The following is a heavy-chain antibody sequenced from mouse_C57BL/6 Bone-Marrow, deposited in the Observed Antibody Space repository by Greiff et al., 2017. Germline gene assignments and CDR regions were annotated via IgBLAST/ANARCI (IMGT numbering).Heavy chain of an antibody. J-gene: IGHJ4*01. V-gene: IGHV1-66*01. CDR3: ARGRANYRNYGARDY. Sequence: VQLQQSGPELVKPGASVKISCKASGYSFTSYYIPWVKQRPGKGLEWIGWIYPGIGNTKYNEKFKGKATLTADTSSSTAYMQLSRLTSEDSAVYDCARGRANYRNYGARDYWGQGTSATVSS. CDR2: IYPGIGNT. D-gene: IGHD2-5*01. CDR1: GYSFTSYY.